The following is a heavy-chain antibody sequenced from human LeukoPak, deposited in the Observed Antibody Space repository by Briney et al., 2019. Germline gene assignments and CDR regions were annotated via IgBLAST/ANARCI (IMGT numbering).Heavy chain of an antibody. D-gene: IGHD4-17*01. CDR3: ARPLARVTTGY. Sequence: GGSLRLSCAASGFTFSSYSMNWVRQAPGKGLEWVSSISSSSSYIYYADSVKGRFTISRDNAKNSLYLQMNSLRAEDTAVYYCARPLARVTTGYWDQGTLVTVSS. V-gene: IGHV3-21*01. CDR2: ISSSSSYI. J-gene: IGHJ4*02. CDR1: GFTFSSYS.